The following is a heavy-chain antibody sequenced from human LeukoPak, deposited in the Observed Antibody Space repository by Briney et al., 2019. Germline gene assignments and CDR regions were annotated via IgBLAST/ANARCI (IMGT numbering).Heavy chain of an antibody. CDR3: AKYDVGTGMVLGHLDY. CDR2: ISGSGGST. D-gene: IGHD5-18*01. J-gene: IGHJ4*02. Sequence: PGGSLRLSCAASGFTFSSYAMSWVRQAPGKGLEWVSVISGSGGSTYYADSVKGRFTISRDNSKNTLYLQMNSLRAEDTAVYYCAKYDVGTGMVLGHLDYWGQGTLVTVSS. V-gene: IGHV3-23*01. CDR1: GFTFSSYA.